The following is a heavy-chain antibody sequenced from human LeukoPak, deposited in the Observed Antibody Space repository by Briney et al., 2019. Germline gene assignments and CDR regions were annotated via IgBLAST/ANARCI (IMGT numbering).Heavy chain of an antibody. V-gene: IGHV3-23*01. D-gene: IGHD4-17*01. J-gene: IGHJ4*02. CDR3: ANEIRPNDY. CDR1: GFTVSNSY. Sequence: GGSLRLSCAVSGFTVSNSYMSWVRQAPGKGLEWVSAISISGTKTYYADSVKGRFTISRDNSKNTLYLQMYSLRAEDTAVYYCANEIRPNDYWGQGTLVTVSS. CDR2: ISISGTKT.